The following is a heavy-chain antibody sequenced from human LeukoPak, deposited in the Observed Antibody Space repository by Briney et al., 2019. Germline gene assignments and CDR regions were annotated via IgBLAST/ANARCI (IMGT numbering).Heavy chain of an antibody. J-gene: IGHJ3*02. CDR2: ISPDSGDT. V-gene: IGHV1-2*02. CDR1: GYTFTGYY. Sequence: ASVKVSCKASGYTFTGYYVHWVRQAPGQGLEWLGWISPDSGDTNYARKSQGRVTMTRDTSISTAYMELSSLRSEDTAVYYCATYCSSTSCYKAFDIWGQGTMVTVSS. D-gene: IGHD2-2*02. CDR3: ATYCSSTSCYKAFDI.